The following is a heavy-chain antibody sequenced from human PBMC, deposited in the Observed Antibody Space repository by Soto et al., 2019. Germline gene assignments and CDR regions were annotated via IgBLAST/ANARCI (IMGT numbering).Heavy chain of an antibody. V-gene: IGHV4-34*01. J-gene: IGHJ6*03. D-gene: IGHD2-2*01. CDR3: GRGGTYCSSTSCYYSYYYYMDV. CDR2: INHSGST. Sequence: SETLSLTCAVYGGSFSGYYWSWIRQPPGKGLEWIGEINHSGSTNYNPSLKSRVTISVDTSKNQFSLKLSSVTAADTAVYYCGRGGTYCSSTSCYYSYYYYMDVWGKGTTVTVSS. CDR1: GGSFSGYY.